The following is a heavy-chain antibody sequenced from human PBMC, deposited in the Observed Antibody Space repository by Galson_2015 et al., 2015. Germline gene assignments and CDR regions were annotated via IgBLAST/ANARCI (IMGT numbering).Heavy chain of an antibody. V-gene: IGHV3-21*01. CDR3: ARDLRFGEHFDY. CDR1: GFTFSSYS. D-gene: IGHD3-10*01. Sequence: SLRLSCAASGFTFSSYSMNWVRQAPGKGLEWVSSISSSSSYIYYADSVKGRFTISRDNAKNSLYLQMNSLRAEDTAVYYCARDLRFGEHFDYWGQGTLVTVSS. CDR2: ISSSSSYI. J-gene: IGHJ4*02.